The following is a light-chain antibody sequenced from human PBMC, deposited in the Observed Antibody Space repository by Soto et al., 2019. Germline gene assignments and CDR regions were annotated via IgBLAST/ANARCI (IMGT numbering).Light chain of an antibody. J-gene: IGLJ1*01. CDR2: DVS. Sequence: ALTQPASVSKSPGQSITISCTGTSSDVGGYKYVSWYQQHPGKAPKLMIYDVSNRPSGVSNRFSGSKSGNTASLTISGLQAEDEADYYCSSYTSSSTYVFGTGTRSPS. V-gene: IGLV2-14*01. CDR1: SSDVGGYKY. CDR3: SSYTSSSTYV.